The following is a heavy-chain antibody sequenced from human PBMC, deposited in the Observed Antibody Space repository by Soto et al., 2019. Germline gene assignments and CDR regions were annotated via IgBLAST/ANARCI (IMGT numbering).Heavy chain of an antibody. Sequence: PGGSLRLSCAASGFTFSSYAMSWVRQAPGKGLEWVSTILGSGGNTYYADSVKGRFTISRDNSKNTLYLQMNGLRAADTAVYYCAKGNYRGNPGSDYWGQGTQVTVS. CDR1: GFTFSSYA. CDR3: AKGNYRGNPGSDY. CDR2: ILGSGGNT. J-gene: IGHJ4*02. D-gene: IGHD4-17*01. V-gene: IGHV3-23*01.